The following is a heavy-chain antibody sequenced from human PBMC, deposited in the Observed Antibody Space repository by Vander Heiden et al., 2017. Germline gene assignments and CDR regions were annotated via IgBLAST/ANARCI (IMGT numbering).Heavy chain of an antibody. J-gene: IGHJ2*01. V-gene: IGHV3-13*01. CDR1: GFPFSIYD. D-gene: IGHD3-10*01. CDR3: ARQHSSGSHYWYFDL. CDR2: IGTTGDT. Sequence: EVQLVESGGGLVQPGGSLRLSCAASGFPFSIYDIHWVRQATGKGLEWVSAIGTTGDTYYRDSVKGRFAISRENAKNSLYLQMNNLRAGDTAVYYCARQHSSGSHYWYFDLWGRGTLVTVST.